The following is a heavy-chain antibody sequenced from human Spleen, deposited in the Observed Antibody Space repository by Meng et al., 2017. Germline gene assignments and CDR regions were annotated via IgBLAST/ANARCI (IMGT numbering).Heavy chain of an antibody. V-gene: IGHV4-39*01. Sequence: QPQLQESGPGLVMPSEALSLTCSVSGGSISTSGYDWGWIRQPPGKGLEWIGSIGHSGFTYYTPSLKSRVTVSIDTSKSQFSLKLTSVTAADTAVYYCVRSSGWVRTGFDPWGQGTLVTVSS. CDR2: IGHSGFT. CDR3: VRSSGWVRTGFDP. D-gene: IGHD6-19*01. CDR1: GGSISTSGYD. J-gene: IGHJ5*02.